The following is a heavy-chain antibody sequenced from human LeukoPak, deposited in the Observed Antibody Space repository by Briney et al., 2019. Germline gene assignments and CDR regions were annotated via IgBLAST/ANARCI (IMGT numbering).Heavy chain of an antibody. CDR1: GGSISTYY. CDR3: ARNKPLDPFDI. J-gene: IGHJ3*02. V-gene: IGHV4-59*01. Sequence: SETLSLTCTVSGGSISTYYWSWIRQPPGKGLEWIGYNYYSGSTYYNPSLKSRVTISVDTSKNQFSLKLNGVTAADTAVYYCARNKPLDPFDIWGQGTMVTVSS. CDR2: NYYSGST. D-gene: IGHD1/OR15-1a*01.